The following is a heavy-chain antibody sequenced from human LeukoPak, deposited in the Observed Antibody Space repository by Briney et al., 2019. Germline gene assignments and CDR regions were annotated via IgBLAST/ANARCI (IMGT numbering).Heavy chain of an antibody. CDR2: ISSGSTTI. J-gene: IGHJ4*02. D-gene: IGHD6-19*01. Sequence: GGSLRLSCATSGFTLSSYSMNWVRQAPGKGLEWISYISSGSTTIYYADSVKGRFTISRDNAKNSLYLQMNSLRAEDTAVYYCARDVEQWLVRVYYFDYWGQGTLVTVSS. V-gene: IGHV3-48*01. CDR1: GFTLSSYS. CDR3: ARDVEQWLVRVYYFDY.